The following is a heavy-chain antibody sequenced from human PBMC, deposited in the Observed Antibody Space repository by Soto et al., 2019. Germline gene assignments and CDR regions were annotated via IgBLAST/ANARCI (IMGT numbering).Heavy chain of an antibody. CDR1: GGSISSGGYY. V-gene: IGHV4-31*03. CDR2: IYYSGST. J-gene: IGHJ4*02. CDR3: AGRYCSGGSCYSKY. Sequence: QVQLQESGPGLVTPSQTLSLTCTVSGGSISSGGYYWSWIRQHPGKGLEWIGYIYYSGSTYYNPSLKSRVTISVDTSKNQFSLKLSSVTAADTAVYYCAGRYCSGGSCYSKYWGQGTLVTVSS. D-gene: IGHD2-15*01.